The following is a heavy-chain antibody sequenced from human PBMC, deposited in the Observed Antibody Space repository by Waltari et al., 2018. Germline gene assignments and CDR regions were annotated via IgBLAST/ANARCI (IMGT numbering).Heavy chain of an antibody. CDR3: ARDGVDAYSQSWVDP. D-gene: IGHD2-15*01. CDR2: IYYSGRT. Sequence: QVQLQESGPGMVKPSQTLSRTCTVSGGSISSVDYSWGWIRQPPWKGLERIGYIYYSGRTTSSPYLKCRVIISLHTSNNQFSLRLTSVTAAVTAVYYCARDGVDAYSQSWVDPWGQGTLVTVSS. V-gene: IGHV4-30-4*08. CDR1: GGSISSVDYS. J-gene: IGHJ5*02.